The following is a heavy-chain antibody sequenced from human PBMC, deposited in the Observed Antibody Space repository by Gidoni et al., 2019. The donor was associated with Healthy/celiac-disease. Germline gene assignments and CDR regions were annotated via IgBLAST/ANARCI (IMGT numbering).Heavy chain of an antibody. D-gene: IGHD4-17*01. CDR1: GLTFSSYG. V-gene: IGHV3-33*01. J-gene: IGHJ3*02. Sequence: QVQLVESGGGVVQPGRSLSLSCAASGLTFSSYGMHWVRQAPGKGLEWVAVIWYDGSNKYYADSVKGRFTISRDNSKNTLYLQMNSLRAEDTAVYYCARELRWRDAFDIWGQGTMVTVSS. CDR3: ARELRWRDAFDI. CDR2: IWYDGSNK.